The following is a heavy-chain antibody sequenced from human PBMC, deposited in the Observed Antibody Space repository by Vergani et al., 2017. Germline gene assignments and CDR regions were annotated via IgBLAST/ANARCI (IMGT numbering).Heavy chain of an antibody. J-gene: IGHJ3*02. CDR1: GYTFTSYY. Sequence: QVQLVQSGAEVKKPGASVKVSCKASGYTFTSYYMHWVRQAPGQGLEWMGIINPSGGSTSNAQKFQGRVTMTRDTSTSTVYMELSSLRSEDTAVYYCASDQKGYGDYANDAFDIWGQGTMVTVSS. CDR3: ASDQKGYGDYANDAFDI. CDR2: INPSGGST. D-gene: IGHD4-17*01. V-gene: IGHV1-46*03.